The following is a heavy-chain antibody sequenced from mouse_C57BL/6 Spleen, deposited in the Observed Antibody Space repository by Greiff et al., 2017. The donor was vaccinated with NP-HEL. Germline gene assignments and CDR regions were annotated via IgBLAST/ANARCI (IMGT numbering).Heavy chain of an antibody. Sequence: VQLKESGGGLVKPGGSLKLSCAASGFTFSDYGMHWVRQAPEKGLEWVAYISSGSSTIYYADTVKGRFTLSRDNAKNTLFLQMTSLRSEDTAMYYCAREVYYDYEGFAYWGQGTLVTVSA. CDR3: AREVYYDYEGFAY. CDR2: ISSGSSTI. D-gene: IGHD2-4*01. V-gene: IGHV5-17*01. CDR1: GFTFSDYG. J-gene: IGHJ3*01.